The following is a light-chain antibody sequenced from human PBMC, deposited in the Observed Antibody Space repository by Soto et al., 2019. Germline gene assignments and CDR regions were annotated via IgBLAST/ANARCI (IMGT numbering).Light chain of an antibody. Sequence: DIQISQSPSTLSAYVGDRVNITFWSSQSISGWLAWYQQKPGKAPNLLIYDASTLQSGVPSRFSGSGSGTEFTLTISSLQTDDSATYSCQQYNSYLWTFGQGTKVDIK. V-gene: IGKV1-5*01. CDR2: DAS. J-gene: IGKJ1*01. CDR1: QSISGW. CDR3: QQYNSYLWT.